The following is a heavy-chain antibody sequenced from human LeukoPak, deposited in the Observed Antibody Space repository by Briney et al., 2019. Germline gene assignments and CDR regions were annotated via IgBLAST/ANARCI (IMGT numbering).Heavy chain of an antibody. CDR2: ISGSGGST. V-gene: IGHV3-23*01. Sequence: PGGSLRLSCAASGFTFSSYAMSWVRQAPGKGLEWVSAISGSGGSTYYADSVKGRFTISRDNSKNTLYLQMNSLRAEDTAVYYCAKLPFELLSKYYFDYWGQGTLVTVSS. CDR1: GFTFSSYA. CDR3: AKLPFELLSKYYFDY. D-gene: IGHD2/OR15-2a*01. J-gene: IGHJ4*02.